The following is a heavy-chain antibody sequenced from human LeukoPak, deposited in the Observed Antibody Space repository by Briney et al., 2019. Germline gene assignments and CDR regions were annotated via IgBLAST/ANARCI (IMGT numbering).Heavy chain of an antibody. D-gene: IGHD2-2*01. V-gene: IGHV3-21*01. J-gene: IGHJ4*02. CDR3: ARDRPHQLPVPSFGY. CDR2: ISSSSSYI. CDR1: GFTFSSYS. Sequence: PGGSLRLSCAASGFTFSSYSMNWVRQAPGKGLEWVSSISSSSSYIYYADSVKGRFTISRDNAKNSLYLQMNSPRAEDTAVYYCARDRPHQLPVPSFGYWGQGTLVTVSS.